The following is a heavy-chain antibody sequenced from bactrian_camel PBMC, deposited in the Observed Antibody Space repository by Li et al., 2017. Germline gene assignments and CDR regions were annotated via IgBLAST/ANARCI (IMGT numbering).Heavy chain of an antibody. CDR2: ITSGGGVSL. J-gene: IGHJ4*01. V-gene: IGHV3S25*01. CDR3: VRGSRARAGTLRD. CDR1: TASFNNRC. D-gene: IGHD6*01. Sequence: QLVESGGGSVQSGGSLRLSCAASTASFNNRCMGWFRQAPGKGLEWVSGITSGGGVSLYYADSVNGRFTISRDSAKNTVYLQMNSLEVEDTGVYYCVRGSRARAGTLRDWDQGTQVTVS.